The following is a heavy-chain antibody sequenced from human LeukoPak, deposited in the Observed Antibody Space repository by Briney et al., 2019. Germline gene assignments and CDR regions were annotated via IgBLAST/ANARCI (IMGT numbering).Heavy chain of an antibody. CDR3: ARHPDSVAGFDS. J-gene: IGHJ4*02. CDR1: GATISGSY. D-gene: IGHD3-16*01. CDR2: MYYSGIT. Sequence: SETLSLTCAVSGATISGSYWSWIRQPPGKGLEWIGYMYYSGITNSSAALKSRVTISLDTSKNQFSLRLRSVTAAYTAVYYCARHPDSVAGFDSWGQGALVSVSS. V-gene: IGHV4-59*08.